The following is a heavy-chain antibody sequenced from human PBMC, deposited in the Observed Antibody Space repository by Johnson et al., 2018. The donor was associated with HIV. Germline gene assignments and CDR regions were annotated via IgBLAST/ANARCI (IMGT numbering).Heavy chain of an antibody. D-gene: IGHD1-26*01. CDR3: ARDSQWELRPDAFDI. V-gene: IGHV3-30*04. Sequence: VQLVESGGGLVQPGGSLRLSCAASGFTFSSYAMHWVRQAPGKGLEWVAVISYDGSNKYYVDSVKDRFTISRDNSKNTLCLQMNSLRAEDTAVYYCARDSQWELRPDAFDIWGQGTMVTVSS. CDR1: GFTFSSYA. J-gene: IGHJ3*02. CDR2: ISYDGSNK.